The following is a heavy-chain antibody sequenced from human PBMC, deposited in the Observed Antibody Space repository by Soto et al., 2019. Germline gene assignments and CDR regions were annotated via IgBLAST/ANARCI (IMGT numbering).Heavy chain of an antibody. CDR2: ISYDGSNK. J-gene: IGHJ4*02. Sequence: QVQLVESGGGVVQPGRSLRLSCAASGFTFSSYGMHWVRQAPGKGLEWVAVISYDGSNKYYADSVKGRFTISRDNSKNTLYLQMNSLRAEDTAVYYCAKDIGGDYGSGSPDYWGQGTLVTVSS. CDR3: AKDIGGDYGSGSPDY. CDR1: GFTFSSYG. D-gene: IGHD3-10*01. V-gene: IGHV3-30*18.